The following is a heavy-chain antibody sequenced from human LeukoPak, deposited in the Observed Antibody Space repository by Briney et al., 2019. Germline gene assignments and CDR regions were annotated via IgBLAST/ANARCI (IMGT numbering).Heavy chain of an antibody. J-gene: IGHJ6*03. CDR2: FYYSGST. Sequence: SETLSLTCTVSGCSISSGGYSWSWIRQHPGKGLEWIGYFYYSGSTYYNPSLKSRVTISVDTSKNQFSLKLSSVTAADTAVYYCARSPFSSGSYGYYYYYMDVWGKGTTVTVSS. CDR3: ARSPFSSGSYGYYYYYMDV. D-gene: IGHD1-26*01. CDR1: GCSISSGGYS. V-gene: IGHV4-31*03.